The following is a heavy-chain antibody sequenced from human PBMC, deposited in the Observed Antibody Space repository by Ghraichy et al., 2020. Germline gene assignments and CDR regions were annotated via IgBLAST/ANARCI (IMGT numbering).Heavy chain of an antibody. D-gene: IGHD6-6*01. CDR1: GGSFSGYY. CDR2: INHSGST. J-gene: IGHJ6*02. CDR3: ARPAYSSSSPYYYYYGMDV. V-gene: IGHV4-34*01. Sequence: SETLSLTCAVYGGSFSGYYWSWIRQPPGKGLEWIGEINHSGSTNYNPSLKSRVTISVDTSKNQFSLKLSSVTAADTAVYYCARPAYSSSSPYYYYYGMDVWGQGTTVTVSS.